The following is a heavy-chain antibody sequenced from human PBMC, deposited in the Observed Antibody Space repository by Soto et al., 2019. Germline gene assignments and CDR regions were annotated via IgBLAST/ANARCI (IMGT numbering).Heavy chain of an antibody. CDR2: IYSGGST. D-gene: IGHD3-10*01. J-gene: IGHJ4*02. Sequence: EVQLVESGGGLVQPGGSLRLSCAASGFTVSSNYMSWVRQAPGKGLEWVSVIYSGGSTYYADSVKGRFTISRDNSKNTLYLQMNSLRAEDTAVYYCARSESMVRGVRAPFDYWGQRTLVTVSS. CDR1: GFTVSSNY. CDR3: ARSESMVRGVRAPFDY. V-gene: IGHV3-66*01.